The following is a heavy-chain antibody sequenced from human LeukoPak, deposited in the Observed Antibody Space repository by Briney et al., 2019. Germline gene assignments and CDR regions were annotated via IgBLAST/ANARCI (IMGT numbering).Heavy chain of an antibody. CDR1: GVTFSSYA. J-gene: IGHJ3*02. CDR3: ARDSSLKQHSLFDI. CDR2: IIPIFGTA. Sequence: SVKLSCKASGVTFSSYAISWVRQAPGQGLEWMGGIIPIFGTANYAQKFQGRVTITTDESTSTAYMELSSLRSEDTAVYYCARDSSLKQHSLFDIWGQGTMVTVSS. V-gene: IGHV1-69*05. D-gene: IGHD6-6*01.